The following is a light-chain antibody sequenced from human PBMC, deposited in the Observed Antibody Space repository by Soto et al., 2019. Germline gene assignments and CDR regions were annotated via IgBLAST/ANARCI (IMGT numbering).Light chain of an antibody. V-gene: IGKV3-15*01. CDR1: QSISDT. CDR2: GAS. J-gene: IGKJ1*01. Sequence: EIVMTQSPATLSVSPGGRATLSCRASQSISDTLAWYQQKPGQAPRLLIYGASTRAPGFPARFSGSGSGTDFTLTISSLQSEEFAVYYCQRYNKWPWTWGQGTKVEIK. CDR3: QRYNKWPWT.